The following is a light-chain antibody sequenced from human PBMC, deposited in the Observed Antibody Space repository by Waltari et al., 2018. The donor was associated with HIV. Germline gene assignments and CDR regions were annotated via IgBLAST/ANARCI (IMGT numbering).Light chain of an antibody. Sequence: EIVLTQSPGTLSLSPGERATLSCRASQTVSSTSLAWYQQKPGQAPRLLIYGASSRATGIPDRFSVSGSGTDFTLTISRLEPEDFAVYYCQQYGSSPQTFGQGTKVEIK. J-gene: IGKJ1*01. V-gene: IGKV3-20*01. CDR2: GAS. CDR3: QQYGSSPQT. CDR1: QTVSSTS.